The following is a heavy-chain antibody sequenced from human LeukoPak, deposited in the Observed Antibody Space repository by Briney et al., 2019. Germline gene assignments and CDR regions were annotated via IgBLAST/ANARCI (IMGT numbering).Heavy chain of an antibody. CDR3: ARAVVSATGPFDY. Sequence: PSETLSLTCTVSGGSIGSYYWSWIRQPPGKGLEWIGYIYYSGSTNYNPSLKSRVTISVDTSKNQFSLKLSSVTAADTAVYYCARAVVSATGPFDYWSQGTLVTVSS. D-gene: IGHD2-15*01. CDR1: GGSIGSYY. V-gene: IGHV4-59*01. CDR2: IYYSGST. J-gene: IGHJ4*02.